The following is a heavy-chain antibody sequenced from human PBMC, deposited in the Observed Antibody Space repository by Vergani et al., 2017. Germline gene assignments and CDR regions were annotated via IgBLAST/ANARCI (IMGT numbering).Heavy chain of an antibody. D-gene: IGHD3-10*01. J-gene: IGHJ6*02. CDR3: TTAPDITMVRGVIGYYGMDV. Sequence: EVQLVESGGGLVKPGGSLSLSCEASGFTFSNAWMSWVRQAPGKGLEWVGRIKRKTDGGTTDYAAPVKGRFTISRDDSKNTLYLQMNSLKTEDTAVYYCTTAPDITMVRGVIGYYGMDVWGQGTTVTVSS. CDR2: IKRKTDGGTT. V-gene: IGHV3-15*01. CDR1: GFTFSNAW.